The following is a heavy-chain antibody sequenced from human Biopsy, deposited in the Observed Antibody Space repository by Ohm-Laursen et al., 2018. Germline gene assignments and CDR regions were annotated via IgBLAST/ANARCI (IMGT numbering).Heavy chain of an antibody. CDR2: IFTSGST. J-gene: IGHJ6*02. CDR1: GASISVYY. Sequence: QTLSLTCAVSGASISVYYCVWIRQPAGQGLEWIGFIFTSGSTTYNPSLRSRVTMSVDTSKNQCTFKLSSVTAADTAIYYFAKGYTDYSDSSGCSYCFRYWGQGTTVTVSS. D-gene: IGHD3-22*01. CDR3: AKGYTDYSDSSGCSYCFRY. V-gene: IGHV4-4*07.